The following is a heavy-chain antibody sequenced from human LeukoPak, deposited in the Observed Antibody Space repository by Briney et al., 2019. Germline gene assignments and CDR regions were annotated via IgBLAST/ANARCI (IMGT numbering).Heavy chain of an antibody. CDR3: AKDLYSSSWSYLYYFDY. CDR2: ISGSGSST. V-gene: IGHV3-23*01. CDR1: GFTFSSYA. J-gene: IGHJ4*02. Sequence: GGSLRLSCAASGFTFSSYAMSWVRQAPGKGLEWVSAISGSGSSTYYADSVKGRFTISRDNPKNTLYLQMNSLRAEDTAVYYCAKDLYSSSWSYLYYFDYWGQGTLVTVSS. D-gene: IGHD6-13*01.